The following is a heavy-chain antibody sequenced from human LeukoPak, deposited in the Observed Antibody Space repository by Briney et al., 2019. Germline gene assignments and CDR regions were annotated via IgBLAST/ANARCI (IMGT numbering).Heavy chain of an antibody. CDR1: GFTFSSYS. Sequence: GGSLRLSCAASGFTFSSYSMNWVRQAPGKGLEWVSSISSSSSYIYYADSVKGRFTISRDNSKNTLYLQMNSLRAEDTAVYYCARATEDSSGYYLDYWGQGTLVTVSS. CDR2: ISSSSSYI. D-gene: IGHD3-22*01. CDR3: ARATEDSSGYYLDY. V-gene: IGHV3-21*01. J-gene: IGHJ4*02.